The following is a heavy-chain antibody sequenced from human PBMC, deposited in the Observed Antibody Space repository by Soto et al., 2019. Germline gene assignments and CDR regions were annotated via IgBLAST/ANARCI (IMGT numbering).Heavy chain of an antibody. Sequence: PGGSLRLSCAASGFTFSSYAMSWVRQAPGKGLEWVSAISGSVGSTYYADSVKGRFTISRDNSKNTLYLQMNSLRAEDTAVYYCAKRKDILTGSKNYFDYWGQGTLVTVSS. V-gene: IGHV3-23*01. CDR2: ISGSVGST. CDR1: GFTFSSYA. CDR3: AKRKDILTGSKNYFDY. J-gene: IGHJ4*02. D-gene: IGHD3-9*01.